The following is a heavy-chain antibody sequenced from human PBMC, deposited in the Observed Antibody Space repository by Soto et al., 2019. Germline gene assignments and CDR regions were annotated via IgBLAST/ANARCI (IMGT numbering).Heavy chain of an antibody. D-gene: IGHD2-15*01. CDR3: ARSGYCSGGSCYSAWVDP. J-gene: IGHJ5*02. CDR2: IKPNSGGT. CDR1: GYSFSNNY. Sequence: GASVKVSCKASGYSFSNNYVVWVRQAPGQGLEWMGWIKPNSGGTNYAQKFQGWVTMTRDTSISTAYMELSSLRSDAASVYYCARSGYCSGGSCYSAWVDPWGQGTLVTVSS. V-gene: IGHV1-2*04.